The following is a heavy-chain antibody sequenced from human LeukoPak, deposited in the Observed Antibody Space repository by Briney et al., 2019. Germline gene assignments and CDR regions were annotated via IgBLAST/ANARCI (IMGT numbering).Heavy chain of an antibody. D-gene: IGHD3-10*01. J-gene: IGHJ3*02. V-gene: IGHV4-59*01. Sequence: SETLSLTCTVSVGSISSYYWSWIRQPPGKGLECIGYIYYSGSTNYNPSLKSRVTISVDTSKNQFSLKLSSVTAADTAVYYCARDGMVRGVDDAFDIWGQGTMVTVSS. CDR1: VGSISSYY. CDR3: ARDGMVRGVDDAFDI. CDR2: IYYSGST.